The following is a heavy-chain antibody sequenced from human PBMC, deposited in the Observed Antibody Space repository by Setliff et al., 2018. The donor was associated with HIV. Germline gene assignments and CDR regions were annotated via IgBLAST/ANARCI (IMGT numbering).Heavy chain of an antibody. Sequence: SVKVSCKASRGTFGSYTITWLRQAPGQGPEWMGGVIPIFGTANYAQKFQGRVTITADKSTNTAYMELSSLRSDDTAVYYCARKGMSRSSWYLDYWGQGTLVTVSS. CDR3: ARKGMSRSSWYLDY. V-gene: IGHV1-69*06. CDR2: VIPIFGTA. J-gene: IGHJ4*02. CDR1: RGTFGSYT. D-gene: IGHD6-13*01.